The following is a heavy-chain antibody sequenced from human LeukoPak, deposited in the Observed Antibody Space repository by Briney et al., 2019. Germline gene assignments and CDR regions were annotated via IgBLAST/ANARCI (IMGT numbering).Heavy chain of an antibody. CDR2: IYTSGST. J-gene: IGHJ4*02. V-gene: IGHV4-4*07. D-gene: IGHD3-3*01. CDR1: GCTISSFY. Sequence: SETLSLTCTVSGCTISSFYWSWIRQPAGKGLEWIGRIYTSGSTNYNPSLKSRVTMSVDTSKNQFSLKLSSVTAADTAVYYCAGSIIQLIVFWGQGTLVTVSS. CDR3: AGSIIQLIVF.